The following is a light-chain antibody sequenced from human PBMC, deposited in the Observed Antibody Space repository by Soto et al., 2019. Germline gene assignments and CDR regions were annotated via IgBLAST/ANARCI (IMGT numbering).Light chain of an antibody. CDR2: DVT. Sequence: QSALTQPASVSGSPGHSITISCTGTSSDIGGYNYVSWYQHHPGKAPKLMIYDVTYRPSGVSNRFSGSKSGDTASLTISGPQAEDEADYYCSSYTSSDTLVFGGGTKLTVL. CDR3: SSYTSSDTLV. CDR1: SSDIGGYNY. V-gene: IGLV2-14*03. J-gene: IGLJ2*01.